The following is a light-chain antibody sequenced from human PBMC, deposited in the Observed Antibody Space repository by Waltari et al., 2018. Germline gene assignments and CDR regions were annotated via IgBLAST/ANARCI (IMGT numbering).Light chain of an antibody. CDR2: GKN. J-gene: IGLJ2*01. Sequence: SSELTQDPAVSVALGQTVRITCQGDSLRSYYASWYQQKPGQALLLVTYGKNNRPSGIPDRFSGSSSGNTASLTITGAQAEDEADYYCNSRDSSGNHLEVFGGGTKLTVL. V-gene: IGLV3-19*01. CDR3: NSRDSSGNHLEV. CDR1: SLRSYY.